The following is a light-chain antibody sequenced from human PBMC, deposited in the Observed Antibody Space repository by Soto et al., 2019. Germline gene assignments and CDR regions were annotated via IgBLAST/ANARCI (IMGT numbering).Light chain of an antibody. CDR3: QQYNSYPRT. CDR1: QSIITG. J-gene: IGKJ1*01. Sequence: DIQMTQSPSTLSASGGDRVTITCRASQSIITGLAWYQQKPGKAPKLLIYKASSLESGVPSGFSGSGSGTEFTLTISSLQPDDFATYYCQQYNSYPRTFGQGTKVEIK. CDR2: KAS. V-gene: IGKV1-5*03.